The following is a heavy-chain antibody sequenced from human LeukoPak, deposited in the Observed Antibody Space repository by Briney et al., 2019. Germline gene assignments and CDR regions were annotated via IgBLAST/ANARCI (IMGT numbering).Heavy chain of an antibody. CDR3: AAGTAADY. Sequence: GGSLRLSCVVSGIPFSDYYMNWIRQAPGKGLEWISYISSTSSYTNYADSVKGRFTISRDNAQNALFLQMNSLRVEDTAVYYCAAGTAADYWGQGTRVAFS. D-gene: IGHD1/OR15-1a*01. J-gene: IGHJ4*02. CDR2: ISSTSSYT. CDR1: GIPFSDYY. V-gene: IGHV3-11*03.